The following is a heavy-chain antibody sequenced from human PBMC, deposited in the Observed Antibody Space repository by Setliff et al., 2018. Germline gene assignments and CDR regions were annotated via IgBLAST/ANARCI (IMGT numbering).Heavy chain of an antibody. J-gene: IGHJ6*03. CDR2: LNPGNGDT. V-gene: IGHV1-3*03. Sequence: ASVKVSCKASGFTFSDYAIHWSRQAPGQRLEWVGWLNPGNGDTRFSPQLKDRVTITRDTSASTAYMELRSLRLEDMAVYYCATGGIAAVEGYYFYMDVWGGGTTVTVSS. CDR1: GFTFSDYA. D-gene: IGHD6-13*01. CDR3: ATGGIAAVEGYYFYMDV.